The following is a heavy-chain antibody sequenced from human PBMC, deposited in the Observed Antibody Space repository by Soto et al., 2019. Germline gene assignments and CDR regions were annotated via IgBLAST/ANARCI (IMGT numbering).Heavy chain of an antibody. V-gene: IGHV3-33*01. CDR1: GFTFSSYG. CDR3: ARDGDSSGYASGDAFDI. Sequence: QVQLVESGGGVVQPGRSLRLSCAASGFTFSSYGMHWVRQAPGKGLEWVAVIWYDGSNKYYADSVKGRFTISRDNSKNPLYLQMNSLRAEDTAVYYCARDGDSSGYASGDAFDIWGQGTMVTVSS. J-gene: IGHJ3*02. D-gene: IGHD3-22*01. CDR2: IWYDGSNK.